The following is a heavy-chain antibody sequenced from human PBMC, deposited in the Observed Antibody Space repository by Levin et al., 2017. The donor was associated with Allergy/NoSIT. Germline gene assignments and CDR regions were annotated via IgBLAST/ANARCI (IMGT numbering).Heavy chain of an antibody. V-gene: IGHV3-73*01. CDR1: GFTFSGSA. CDR3: VRHVDGSSWLD. CDR2: IRSKAHSYAT. Sequence: GESLKISCAASGFTFSGSAMHWVRQASGKGLEWIGRIRSKAHSYATAYGASMKDRFTISRDDSKNTAYLQVNSLNTEDAAVYYCVRHVDGSSWLDWGQGTLFTVSS. D-gene: IGHD6-13*01. J-gene: IGHJ4*02.